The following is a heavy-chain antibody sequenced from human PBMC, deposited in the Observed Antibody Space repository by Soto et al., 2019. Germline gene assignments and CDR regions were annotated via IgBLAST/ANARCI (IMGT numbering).Heavy chain of an antibody. D-gene: IGHD4-17*01. J-gene: IGHJ4*02. CDR3: ARRYGGTLDY. CDR1: GGTIISRGYY. V-gene: IGHV4-39*07. CDR2: IYYSGST. Sequence: SETLCLTNTVAGGTIISRGYYWGWIRQPPGKGLEWIGTIYYSGSTYYNPSLKSRVTISVDTSKNQFSLKLSSVTAADTAVYYGARRYGGTLDYCGQGTQVTAPQ.